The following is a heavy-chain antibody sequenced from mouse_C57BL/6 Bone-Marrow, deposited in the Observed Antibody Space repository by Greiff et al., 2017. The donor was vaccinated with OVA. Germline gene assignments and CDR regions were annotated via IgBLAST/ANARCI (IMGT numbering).Heavy chain of an antibody. Sequence: QVQLQQSGAELARPGASVKLSCKASGYTFTSYGISWVKQRTGQGLEWIGEIYPRSGNTYYNEKFKGKATLTADKSSSTAYMELRSLTSEDSAVYFCASDGYYVGAWFAYWGQGTLVTVSA. CDR1: GYTFTSYG. D-gene: IGHD2-3*01. J-gene: IGHJ3*01. CDR2: IYPRSGNT. V-gene: IGHV1-81*01. CDR3: ASDGYYVGAWFAY.